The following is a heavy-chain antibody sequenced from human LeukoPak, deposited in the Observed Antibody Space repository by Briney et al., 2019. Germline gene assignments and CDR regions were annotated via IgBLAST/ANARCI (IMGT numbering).Heavy chain of an antibody. CDR3: ARDNGNKYYFDY. V-gene: IGHV3-66*01. Sequence: GGSLRLSCAASGLTVSSNYMSWVRQAPGKGLEWVSVIYSGGSTYYADSVKGRFTISRDNAKKSLYLQMNSLRAEDTAVYYCARDNGNKYYFDYWGQGTLVTVSS. CDR2: IYSGGST. CDR1: GLTVSSNY. J-gene: IGHJ4*02. D-gene: IGHD2-8*01.